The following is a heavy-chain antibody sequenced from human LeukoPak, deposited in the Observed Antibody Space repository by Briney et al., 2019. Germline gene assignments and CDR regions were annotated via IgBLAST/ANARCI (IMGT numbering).Heavy chain of an antibody. Sequence: ASVKVSCKASGYTFTGYYMHWERQAPGQGLEWMGRINTNSGGTNYAQKFQGRVTMTRDTSISTAYMELSRLRSDDTVVYYCARELIRGYSGYDSTADYWGQGTLVTVSS. CDR2: INTNSGGT. CDR1: GYTFTGYY. CDR3: ARELIRGYSGYDSTADY. J-gene: IGHJ4*02. D-gene: IGHD5-12*01. V-gene: IGHV1-2*05.